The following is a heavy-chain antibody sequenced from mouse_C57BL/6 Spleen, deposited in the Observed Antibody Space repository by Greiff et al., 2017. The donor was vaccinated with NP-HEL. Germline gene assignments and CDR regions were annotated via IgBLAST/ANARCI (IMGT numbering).Heavy chain of an antibody. CDR1: GYAFSSSW. CDR3: HYDYGFYYAMDY. CDR2: IYPGDGDT. Sequence: VKVVESGPELVKPGASVKISCKASGYAFSSSWMNWVKQRPGKGLEWIGRIYPGDGDTNYNGKFKGKATLTADKSSSTAYMQLSSLTSEDSAVYVCHYDYGFYYAMDYWGQGTSVTVSS. D-gene: IGHD2-4*01. V-gene: IGHV1-82*01. J-gene: IGHJ4*01.